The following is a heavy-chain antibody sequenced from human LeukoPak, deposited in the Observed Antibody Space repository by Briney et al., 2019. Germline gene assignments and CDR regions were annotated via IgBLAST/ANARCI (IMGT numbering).Heavy chain of an antibody. V-gene: IGHV3-9*01. D-gene: IGHD6-13*01. CDR2: ISWNSGSI. CDR3: AKDRESSSWTGYYYYGMDV. CDR1: GFTFSSYA. Sequence: SLRLSCAASGFTFSSYAMSWVRQAPGKGLEWVSGISWNSGSIGYADSVKGRFTISRDNAKNSLYLQMNSLRAEDTALYYCAKDRESSSWTGYYYYGMDVWGQGTTVTVSS. J-gene: IGHJ6*02.